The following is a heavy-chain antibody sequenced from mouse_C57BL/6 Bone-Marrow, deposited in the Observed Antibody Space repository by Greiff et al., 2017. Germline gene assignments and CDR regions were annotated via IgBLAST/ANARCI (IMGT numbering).Heavy chain of an antibody. CDR3: ARHDDGYFDY. CDR1: GFTFSSYG. D-gene: IGHD2-3*01. CDR2: ISSGGSYT. Sequence: VQLQQSGGDLVKPGGSLKLSCAASGFTFSSYGMSWVRQTPDKGLEWVATISSGGSYTYYPDSVKGRFTISRDNAKNTLYLQMSSLKSEDTAMYYCARHDDGYFDYWGQGTTLTVSS. J-gene: IGHJ2*01. V-gene: IGHV5-6*01.